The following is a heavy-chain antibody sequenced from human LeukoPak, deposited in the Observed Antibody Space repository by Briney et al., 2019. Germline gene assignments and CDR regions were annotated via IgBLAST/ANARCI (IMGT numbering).Heavy chain of an antibody. D-gene: IGHD3-10*01. V-gene: IGHV3-23*01. Sequence: GGSLRLSCAASGFTFSSYAMSWVRQAPGKGLEWVSAISGSGGSTYYADSVKGRFTISRDNSKNTLYLQMNSLRAEDTAVYYCAKDRITMVRGVISGYYFDYWGQGTLVTVSS. CDR2: ISGSGGST. CDR3: AKDRITMVRGVISGYYFDY. CDR1: GFTFSSYA. J-gene: IGHJ4*02.